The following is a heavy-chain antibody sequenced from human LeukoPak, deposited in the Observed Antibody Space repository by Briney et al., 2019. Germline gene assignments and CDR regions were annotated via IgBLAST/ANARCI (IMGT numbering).Heavy chain of an antibody. D-gene: IGHD3-16*01. J-gene: IGHJ4*02. Sequence: KTSETLSLTCTVSGGSISSYYWSWIRQPPGKGLEWIGYIYYSGSTNYNPSLKSRVTISVDTSKNQFTPKLSSVTAADTAVYYCARGPSYDPPDYWGQGTLVTVSS. CDR3: ARGPSYDPPDY. CDR2: IYYSGST. CDR1: GGSISSYY. V-gene: IGHV4-59*01.